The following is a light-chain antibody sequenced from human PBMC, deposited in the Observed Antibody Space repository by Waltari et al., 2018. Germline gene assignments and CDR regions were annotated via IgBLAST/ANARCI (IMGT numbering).Light chain of an antibody. V-gene: IGKV2-28*01. CDR2: LGS. Sequence: EIVMTQSPLSLPVTPGEPASISCRSSQSLLHCNGYNYLDWYLLKPGQSPQLLIYLGSNRASGVPDRFSGSGSSTDFTLKISRVEAEDVGVYCCMQALQAPWTFGQGTKVEIK. J-gene: IGKJ1*01. CDR3: MQALQAPWT. CDR1: QSLLHCNGYNY.